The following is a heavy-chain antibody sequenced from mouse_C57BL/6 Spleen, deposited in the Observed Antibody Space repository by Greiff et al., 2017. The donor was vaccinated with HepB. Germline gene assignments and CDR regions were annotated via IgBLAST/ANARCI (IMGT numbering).Heavy chain of an antibody. V-gene: IGHV1-53*01. Sequence: QVQLQQPGTELVKPGASVKLSCKASGYTFTSYWMHWVKQRPGQGLEWIGNINPSNGGTNYNEKFKSKATLTVDKSSSTAYMQLSSLTSEDSAVYYCARSVIYYGSSYWYFDVWGTGTTVTVSS. D-gene: IGHD1-1*01. J-gene: IGHJ1*03. CDR3: ARSVIYYGSSYWYFDV. CDR1: GYTFTSYW. CDR2: INPSNGGT.